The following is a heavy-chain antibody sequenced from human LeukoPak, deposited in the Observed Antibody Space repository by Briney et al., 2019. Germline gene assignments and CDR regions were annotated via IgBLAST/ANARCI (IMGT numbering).Heavy chain of an antibody. V-gene: IGHV3-21*01. J-gene: IGHJ6*02. CDR3: ARDFDPIKYEYTDYYYYYGMDV. Sequence: GGSLRLSCAASGFTFSSYSMNWVRQAPGKGLEWVSSISSSSSYIYYADSVKGRFTISRDNAKNSLYLQMNSLRAEDTAVYYCARDFDPIKYEYTDYYYYYGMDVWGQGTTVTVSS. CDR2: ISSSSSYI. D-gene: IGHD3-16*01. CDR1: GFTFSSYS.